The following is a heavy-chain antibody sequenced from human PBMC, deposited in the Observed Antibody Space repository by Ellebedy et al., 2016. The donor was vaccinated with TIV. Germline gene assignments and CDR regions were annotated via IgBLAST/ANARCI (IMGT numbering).Heavy chain of an antibody. J-gene: IGHJ4*02. CDR1: GYSISSGYY. V-gene: IGHV4-38-2*02. CDR3: ARGFRN. Sequence: SETLSLXCTVSGYSISSGYYWGWIRQPPGKGLEWIGSIYHSGSTYYNPSLKSRVTISVDTSKNQFSLKLSSVTAADTAVYYCARGFRNWGQGTLVTVSS. CDR2: IYHSGST.